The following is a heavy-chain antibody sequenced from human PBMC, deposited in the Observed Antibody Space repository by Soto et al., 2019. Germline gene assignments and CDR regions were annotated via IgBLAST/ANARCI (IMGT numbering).Heavy chain of an antibody. D-gene: IGHD3-3*01. CDR1: GFPFSSYA. CDR2: ISGGGGST. J-gene: IGHJ4*02. V-gene: IGHV3-23*01. Sequence: PGGSLRLSCAASGFPFSSYAMSWVRQAPGKGLEWISAISGGGGSTYFADSVKGRFTISRDNSKNTLYLQLNSLRAEDTAVYYCAKGRVMEWVLYRYSEYWGQGTLVTVSS. CDR3: AKGRVMEWVLYRYSEY.